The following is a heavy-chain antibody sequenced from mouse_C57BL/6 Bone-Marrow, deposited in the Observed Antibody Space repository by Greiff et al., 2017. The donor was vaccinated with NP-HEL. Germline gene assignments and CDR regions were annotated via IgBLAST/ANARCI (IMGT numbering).Heavy chain of an antibody. V-gene: IGHV2-6-1*01. D-gene: IGHD1-1*01. J-gene: IGHJ4*01. Sequence: VKLVESGPGLVAPSQSLSITCTVSGFSLTSYGVHWVRQPPGKGLEWLVVIWSDGSTTYNSALKSRLSISKDNSKSQVFLKMNSLQTDDTAMYYCARHAYYYGSSFHYAMDYWGQGTSVTVSS. CDR3: ARHAYYYGSSFHYAMDY. CDR1: GFSLTSYG. CDR2: IWSDGST.